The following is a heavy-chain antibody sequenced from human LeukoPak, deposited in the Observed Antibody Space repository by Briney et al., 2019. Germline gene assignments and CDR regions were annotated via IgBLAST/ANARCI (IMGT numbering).Heavy chain of an antibody. CDR3: ARGLTIFGAVNDAFDI. CDR1: GYTFTNYY. V-gene: IGHV1-8*03. J-gene: IGHJ3*02. Sequence: ASVKVSCKASGYTFTNYYTNWVRQATGQGLEWMGWMDPNSDNTGYAQEFQGRVTITRNTSTSTSYMELTSLRSEDTAVYYCARGLTIFGAVNDAFDIWGQGTMVTVSS. D-gene: IGHD3-3*01. CDR2: MDPNSDNT.